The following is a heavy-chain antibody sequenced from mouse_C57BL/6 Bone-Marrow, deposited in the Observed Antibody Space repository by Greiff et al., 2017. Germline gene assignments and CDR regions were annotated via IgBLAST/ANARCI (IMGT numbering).Heavy chain of an antibody. CDR3: ARDGDYDGGYAMDY. Sequence: EVQLVESGGGLVQSGRSLRLSCATSGFTFSDFYMAWVRQAPGKGLEWIAASRNKANDYTTEYSASVKGRFIGYRDTSQSSLYLQMNALRAEDTAIYYCARDGDYDGGYAMDYWGQGTSVTVSS. D-gene: IGHD2-4*01. CDR2: SRNKANDYTT. CDR1: GFTFSDFY. J-gene: IGHJ4*01. V-gene: IGHV7-1*01.